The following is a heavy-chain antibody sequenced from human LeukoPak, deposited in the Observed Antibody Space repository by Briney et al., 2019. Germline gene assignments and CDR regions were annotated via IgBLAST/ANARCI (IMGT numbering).Heavy chain of an antibody. CDR3: AITYYYDSSGFADPFDY. CDR2: IYTSGST. J-gene: IGHJ4*02. V-gene: IGHV4-4*07. CDR1: GGSISSYY. D-gene: IGHD3-22*01. Sequence: SETLSLTCTVSGGSISSYYWSWIRQPAGKGVEWIGRIYTSGSTNYNPSLKSRVTMSVDTSKNQFSLKLSSVTAADTAVYYCAITYYYDSSGFADPFDYWGQGTLVTVSS.